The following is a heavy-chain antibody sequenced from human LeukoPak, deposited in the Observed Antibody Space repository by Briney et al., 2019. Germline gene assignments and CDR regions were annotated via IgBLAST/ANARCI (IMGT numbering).Heavy chain of an antibody. V-gene: IGHV3-15*01. CDR3: TTELDIRPNHY. J-gene: IGHJ4*02. D-gene: IGHD3-22*01. Sequence: GGSLRLSCAASGLTFSNAWMSWVRQAPGKGLEWVGRIKRRSDGGTTDYAAPVKGRFTISRDDSKNTLYLQMNSLKSEDTAVYYCTTELDIRPNHYWGQGTLVTVSS. CDR1: GLTFSNAW. CDR2: IKRRSDGGTT.